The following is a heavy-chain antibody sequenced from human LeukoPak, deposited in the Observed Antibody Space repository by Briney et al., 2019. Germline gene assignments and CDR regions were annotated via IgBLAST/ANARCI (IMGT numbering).Heavy chain of an antibody. V-gene: IGHV4-4*07. D-gene: IGHD3-10*01. CDR2: IYTSGST. CDR1: GGSISSYY. J-gene: IGHJ5*02. CDR3: ASSGLLWFGELLIPLDWFDP. Sequence: SETLSLTCTVSGGSISSYYWSWIRQPAGKGLEWIGRIYTSGSTNYNPSLKSRVTMSVDTSKNQFSLKLSSVTAADTAVYYCASSGLLWFGELLIPLDWFDPWGQGTLVTVSS.